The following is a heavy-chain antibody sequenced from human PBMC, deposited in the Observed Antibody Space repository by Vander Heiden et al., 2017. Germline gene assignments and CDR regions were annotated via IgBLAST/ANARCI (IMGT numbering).Heavy chain of an antibody. CDR3: ATEAGNVVTTPPFYYYGLDV. CDR2: LDPESGET. D-gene: IGHD4-17*01. J-gene: IGHJ6*02. V-gene: IGHV1-24*01. CDR1: AYTLGELS. Sequence: VQLVQSAAELKKPGAAVKVLCKASAYTLGELSMHWVRQAPGKGLEWMGGLDPESGETVYAPAFVGRVTMTEDTFPDTAYMELSSLRSEDTAVYYCATEAGNVVTTPPFYYYGLDVWGQGTTVTVSS.